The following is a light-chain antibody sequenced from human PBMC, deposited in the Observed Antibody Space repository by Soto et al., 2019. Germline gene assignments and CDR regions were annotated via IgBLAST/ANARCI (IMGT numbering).Light chain of an antibody. V-gene: IGLV2-11*01. Sequence: QSALTQPRSVSASPRQSVTISCTGTRSDVGGYNYVSWYQHHPGKAPKLLIYGVSARPSGVPDRFSGSKSGNTASLTISGLQVEDEADYYCCSYAGTPYVSGTGTKVTVL. CDR1: RSDVGGYNY. CDR3: CSYAGTPYV. J-gene: IGLJ1*01. CDR2: GVS.